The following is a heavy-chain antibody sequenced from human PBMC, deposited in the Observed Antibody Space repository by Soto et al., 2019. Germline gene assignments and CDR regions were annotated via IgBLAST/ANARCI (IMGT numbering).Heavy chain of an antibody. Sequence: GGSLRLSCAASGFTLNIYWMHWVRQAPGKGLVWVSRINSDGSSTTYADSVKGRFTISRDNAKNTLYLQMNSLRAEDTAVYYCSRDQTYTPDYWGQGTLVTVSS. D-gene: IGHD2-15*01. CDR2: INSDGSST. V-gene: IGHV3-74*01. CDR1: GFTLNIYW. CDR3: SRDQTYTPDY. J-gene: IGHJ4*02.